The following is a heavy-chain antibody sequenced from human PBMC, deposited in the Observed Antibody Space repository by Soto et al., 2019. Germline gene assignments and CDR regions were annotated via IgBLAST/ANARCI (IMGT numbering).Heavy chain of an antibody. CDR3: ARDTLTGSPDY. J-gene: IGHJ4*02. CDR2: IYYSGST. V-gene: IGHV4-59*01. D-gene: IGHD3-9*01. CDR1: GGSISSYY. Sequence: SSETLSLTCTVSGGSISSYYWSWIRQPPGKGLEWIGYIYYSGSTNYNPSLKSRVTISVDTSKNQFSLKLSSVTAADTAVYYCARDTLTGSPDYWGQGTLVTVSS.